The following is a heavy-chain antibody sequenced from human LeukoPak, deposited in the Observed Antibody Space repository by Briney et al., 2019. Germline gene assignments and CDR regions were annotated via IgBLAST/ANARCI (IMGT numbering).Heavy chain of an antibody. V-gene: IGHV3-23*01. CDR3: TREFPSIAAAGD. CDR2: ISRSDGTT. J-gene: IGHJ4*02. Sequence: PGGSLRLSCAASGFTFSSYAMNWVRQAPGKGLAWVATISRSDGTTYYAGSVKGRFTISRDNSKNIVSLQMNSLRAEDTAVYYCTREFPSIAAAGDWGQGTLVTVS. D-gene: IGHD6-25*01. CDR1: GFTFSSYA.